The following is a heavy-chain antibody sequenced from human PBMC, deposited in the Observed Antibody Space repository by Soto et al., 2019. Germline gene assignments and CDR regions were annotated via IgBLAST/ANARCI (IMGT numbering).Heavy chain of an antibody. CDR3: ARGGRKDIVATIGDY. CDR1: GYTFTSYA. J-gene: IGHJ4*02. D-gene: IGHD5-12*01. V-gene: IGHV1-3*01. CDR2: INAGNGNT. Sequence: QVQLVQSGAEVKKPGASVKVSCKASGYTFTSYAMHWVRQAPGQRLEWMGWINAGNGNTKYSQKFQGRVTINKDTSASTAYMELSSLRSEDTAVYYCARGGRKDIVATIGDYWGQGTLVTVSS.